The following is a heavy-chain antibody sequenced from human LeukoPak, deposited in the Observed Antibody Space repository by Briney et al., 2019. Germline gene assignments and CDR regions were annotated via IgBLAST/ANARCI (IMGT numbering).Heavy chain of an antibody. V-gene: IGHV3-69-1*01. CDR3: AREESSSSGYYFDY. D-gene: IGHD6-6*01. J-gene: IGHJ4*02. Sequence: NTGGSLRLSCAASRFTFDEYGMSWVRQTAGKGLEWVSSISSNSNIYYADSVKGRFTISRDNAKNSLYLQMNSLRAEDTAVYYCAREESSSSGYYFDYWGQGALVTVSS. CDR1: RFTFDEYG. CDR2: ISSNSNI.